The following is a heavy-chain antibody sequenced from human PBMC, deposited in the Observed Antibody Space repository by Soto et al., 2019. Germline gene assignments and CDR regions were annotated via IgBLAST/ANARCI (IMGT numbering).Heavy chain of an antibody. CDR1: GVTVSSYG. Sequence: GGSLRLSCAASGVTVSSYGMHWIRQAPGKGLEWVAVIWYDGSNKYYADSVKGRFTISRDNSKNTLYLQMNSLRAEDTAVYYCARDEMVVVYPYYYGMDVWGQGTTVTVSS. D-gene: IGHD3-22*01. V-gene: IGHV3-33*01. J-gene: IGHJ6*02. CDR3: ARDEMVVVYPYYYGMDV. CDR2: IWYDGSNK.